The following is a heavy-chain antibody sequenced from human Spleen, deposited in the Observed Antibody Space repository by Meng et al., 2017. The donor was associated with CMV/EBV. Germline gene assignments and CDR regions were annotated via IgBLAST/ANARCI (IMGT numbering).Heavy chain of an antibody. CDR2: VDPKHGAAGEA. V-gene: IGHV1-69-2*01. J-gene: IGHJ5*02. CDR3: ATPYYYGSFDP. D-gene: IGHD3-10*01. CDR1: GYIFSNYY. Sequence: SGYIFSNYYIPWVQQAPGKGLEWMGLVDPKHGAAGEAVYSEKFQGRVTITADTSTDTTYMELSSLTSDDTAVYYCATPYYYGSFDPWGQGTLVTVSS.